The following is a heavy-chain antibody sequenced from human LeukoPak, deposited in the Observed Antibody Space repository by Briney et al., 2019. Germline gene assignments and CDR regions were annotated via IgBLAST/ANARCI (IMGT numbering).Heavy chain of an antibody. J-gene: IGHJ4*02. V-gene: IGHV3-7*01. D-gene: IGHD3-22*01. CDR3: TRDGSGSGYYYSGDY. CDR1: GFTFSSYW. Sequence: PGGSLRLSCAASGFTFSSYWMSWVRQALGKGLEWVANIKRDGSDKYYVDSVKGRFTISRDNAKNSLYLQMNSLRAEDTAVYYCTRDGSGSGYYYSGDYWGQGTQVTVSS. CDR2: IKRDGSDK.